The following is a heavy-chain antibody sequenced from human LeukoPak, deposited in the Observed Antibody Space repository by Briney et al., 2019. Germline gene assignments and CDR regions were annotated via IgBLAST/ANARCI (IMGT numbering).Heavy chain of an antibody. CDR3: AKSIYDLHDASDI. V-gene: IGHV3-23*01. Sequence: PGGSLRLSCAASGFSFSNFGMSWVRQAPGKGLEWVSLVSGSGGTTYHADSVKGRFTISRDNSKNTLHLQMNSLRAEDTAVYYCAKSIYDLHDASDIWGQGTMVKVSS. CDR1: GFSFSNFG. CDR2: VSGSGGTT. D-gene: IGHD3-16*01. J-gene: IGHJ3*02.